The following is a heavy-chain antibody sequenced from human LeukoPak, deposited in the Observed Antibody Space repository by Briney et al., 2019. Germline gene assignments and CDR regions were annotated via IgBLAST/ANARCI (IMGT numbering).Heavy chain of an antibody. D-gene: IGHD2-2*01. CDR2: ISASGGST. J-gene: IGHJ4*02. CDR3: ARDSCGSPSCFDY. CDR1: GFTFSSSA. V-gene: IGHV3-23*01. Sequence: GGSLRLSCAASGFTFSSSAMSWVRQVPGKGLEWVSGISASGGSTSYADSVRGRFTISRDNSKNTLYVQMNSLRDEDTAVYYCARDSCGSPSCFDYWGQGTLVTVSS.